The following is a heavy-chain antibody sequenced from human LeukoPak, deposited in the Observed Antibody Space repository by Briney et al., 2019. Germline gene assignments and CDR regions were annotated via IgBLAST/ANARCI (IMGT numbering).Heavy chain of an antibody. J-gene: IGHJ4*02. V-gene: IGHV4-59*08. CDR1: GGSISSYF. D-gene: IGHD1-1*01. CDR2: IFSSGDN. CDR3: ARHPGWATGPFDY. Sequence: SETLSLTCTVSGGSISSYFWTWIRQPPGKALEWIGYIFSSGDNNYNPSLTSRVTTSVDTSNNQFSLKLSSVTAADTAVYYCARHPGWATGPFDYWGRGTLVTVSS.